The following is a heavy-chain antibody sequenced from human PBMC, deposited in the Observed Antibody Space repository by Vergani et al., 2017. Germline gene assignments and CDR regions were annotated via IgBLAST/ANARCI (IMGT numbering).Heavy chain of an antibody. CDR3: AKAGIVVPAAITGIRAYYYYYMDV. J-gene: IGHJ6*03. Sequence: EVQLLEPGGGLVQPGGSLRLSCAASGFTFSSYAMSWVRQAPGKGLEWVSPISGSGGSTYYADSVKGRFTISRDNSKNTLYLQMNSLRAEDTAVYYCAKAGIVVPAAITGIRAYYYYYMDVWGKGTTVTVSS. CDR1: GFTFSSYA. D-gene: IGHD2-2*01. CDR2: ISGSGGST. V-gene: IGHV3-23*01.